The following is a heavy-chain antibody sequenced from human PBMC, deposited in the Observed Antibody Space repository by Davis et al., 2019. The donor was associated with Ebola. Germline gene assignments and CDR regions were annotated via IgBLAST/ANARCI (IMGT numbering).Heavy chain of an antibody. Sequence: PGGSLRLSCAASGFTFNKYWMHWVRQAPGKGLVYVSRISSDGGITSYADSVKGRFTISRDNSKNTLYLQINSLRPDDTALYYCAKQDDSGWYGIDDCWGQGTLVTVSS. CDR2: ISSDGGIT. CDR1: GFTFNKYW. J-gene: IGHJ4*02. V-gene: IGHV3-74*01. D-gene: IGHD6-19*01. CDR3: AKQDDSGWYGIDDC.